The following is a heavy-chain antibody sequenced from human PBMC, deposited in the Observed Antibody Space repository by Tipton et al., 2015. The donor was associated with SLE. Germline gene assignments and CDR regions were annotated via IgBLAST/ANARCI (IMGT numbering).Heavy chain of an antibody. CDR3: ARGMVTWGGAIIGVDV. D-gene: IGHD2-21*02. CDR1: GGSISTNY. CDR2: ISDGGGT. V-gene: IGHV4-59*08. Sequence: TLSLTCNVSGGSISTNYWIWIRQPPGKGLEWIGYISDGGGTNHNPSLKSRVTISVDPAKNQFSLKLTSVTAADTAVYYCARGMVTWGGAIIGVDVWGQGTTVNVSS. J-gene: IGHJ6*02.